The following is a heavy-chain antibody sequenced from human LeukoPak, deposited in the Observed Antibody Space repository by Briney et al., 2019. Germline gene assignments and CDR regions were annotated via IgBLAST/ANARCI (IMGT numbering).Heavy chain of an antibody. J-gene: IGHJ1*01. CDR2: IYYSGCT. D-gene: IGHD6-13*01. CDR1: GGSLSSYY. V-gene: IGHV4-59*01. CDR3: ARGLSSSWYMYFQH. Sequence: PSETLSLTCTVSGGSLSSYYWSWIRQPPGKGLEWIGYIYYSGCTNYNPSLKSRVTISVDTSKNQFSLKLSSVTAADTAVYYCARGLSSSWYMYFQHWGQGTLVTVSS.